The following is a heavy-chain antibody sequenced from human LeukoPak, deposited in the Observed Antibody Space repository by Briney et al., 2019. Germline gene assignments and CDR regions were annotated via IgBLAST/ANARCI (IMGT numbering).Heavy chain of an antibody. V-gene: IGHV4-38-2*02. CDR1: GHSLSCLYY. CDR2: IYHSGST. J-gene: IGHJ4*02. Sequence: SETLSLTCTVCGHSLSCLYYWGWPAPPPGKAREWIGCIYHSGSTYYNPSLKSRVTISVDTSKNQFSLKLSSVTAADTAVYYCASIASYGSGSFPFDYWGQGTLVTVSS. CDR3: ASIASYGSGSFPFDY. D-gene: IGHD3-10*01.